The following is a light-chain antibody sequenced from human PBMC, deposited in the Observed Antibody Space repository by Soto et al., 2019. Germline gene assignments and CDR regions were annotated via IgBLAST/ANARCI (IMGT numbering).Light chain of an antibody. J-gene: IGKJ4*01. CDR2: WAS. CDR1: PSVLYSSNNKNY. Sequence: DIVMTQSPDSLAVSLGERAPINCKSSPSVLYSSNNKNYLTWYQQKPGQPPKLLIYWASTRESGFPDRFSGSGSGTDFTRTISSLQAEDVAVYYCQQYYSTPLTFGGGTKVEI. V-gene: IGKV4-1*01. CDR3: QQYYSTPLT.